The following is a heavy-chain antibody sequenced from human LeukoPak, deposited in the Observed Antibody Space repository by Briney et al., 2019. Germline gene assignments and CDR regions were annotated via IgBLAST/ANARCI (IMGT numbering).Heavy chain of an antibody. CDR2: ISAYNGNT. D-gene: IGHD3-22*01. V-gene: IGHV1-18*01. CDR3: ARETRNYYDSSGYYTEHFDY. CDR1: GYTFTSYG. Sequence: ASVKVSCKASGYTFTSYGISWVRQAPGQGLEWMGWISAYNGNTNYAQKLQGRATMTTDTSTSTAYMELRSLRSDDTAVYYCARETRNYYDSSGYYTEHFDYWGQGTLVTVSS. J-gene: IGHJ4*02.